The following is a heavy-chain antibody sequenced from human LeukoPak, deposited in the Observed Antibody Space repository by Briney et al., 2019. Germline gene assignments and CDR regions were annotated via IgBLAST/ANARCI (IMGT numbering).Heavy chain of an antibody. CDR1: GFTFGDYA. CDR3: TYGDYVPRDFDY. CDR2: IRSKAYGGTA. V-gene: IGHV3-49*04. J-gene: IGHJ4*02. Sequence: GGSLRLSCTASGFTFGDYAMNWVRQAPGKGLEWVGFIRSKAYGGTAEYAASVKGRFTISRDDSKSIAYLQMNSLKTEDTAVYYCTYGDYVPRDFDYWGQGTLVTVSS. D-gene: IGHD4-17*01.